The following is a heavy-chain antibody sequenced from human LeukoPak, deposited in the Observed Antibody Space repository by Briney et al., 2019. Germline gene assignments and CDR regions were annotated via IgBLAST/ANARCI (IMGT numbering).Heavy chain of an antibody. Sequence: PGGSLRLSCAASGFTFSIYAMSWVRQAPGKGLQWVSSITSRGESTWYVDSVKGGFTITRDNFENTLYLQMHSLRAEDTAVYYCARDRPNYYGSDGHYYRRDGDYWGRGTLVSVSS. CDR3: ARDRPNYYGSDGHYYRRDGDY. CDR2: ITSRGEST. J-gene: IGHJ4*02. D-gene: IGHD3-22*01. CDR1: GFTFSIYA. V-gene: IGHV3-23*01.